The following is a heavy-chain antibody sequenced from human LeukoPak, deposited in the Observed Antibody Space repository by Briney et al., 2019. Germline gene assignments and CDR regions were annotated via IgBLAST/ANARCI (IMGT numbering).Heavy chain of an antibody. D-gene: IGHD6-19*01. CDR1: GGSISSSSYY. CDR2: IYYSGTT. CDR3: ARVSSGWSYYFDY. Sequence: SETLSLTCTVSGGSISSSSYYWGWIRQPPGKGLEWIGSIYYSGTTYYNPSLKSRVTISVDTSKNQFSLKLSSVTAADTAVYYCARVSSGWSYYFDYWGQGTLVTVSS. V-gene: IGHV4-39*01. J-gene: IGHJ4*02.